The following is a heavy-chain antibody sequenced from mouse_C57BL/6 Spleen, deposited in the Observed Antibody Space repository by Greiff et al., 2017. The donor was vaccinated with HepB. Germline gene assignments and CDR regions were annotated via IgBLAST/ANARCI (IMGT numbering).Heavy chain of an antibody. D-gene: IGHD1-1*01. CDR3: ARDGSSYEDY. J-gene: IGHJ2*01. Sequence: LVESGAELARPGASVKLSCKASGYTFTSYGISWVKQRTGQGLEWIGEIYPRSGNTYYNEKFKGKATLTADKSSSTAYMELRSLTSEDSAVYFCARDGSSYEDYWGQGTTLTVSS. CDR2: IYPRSGNT. V-gene: IGHV1-81*01. CDR1: GYTFTSYG.